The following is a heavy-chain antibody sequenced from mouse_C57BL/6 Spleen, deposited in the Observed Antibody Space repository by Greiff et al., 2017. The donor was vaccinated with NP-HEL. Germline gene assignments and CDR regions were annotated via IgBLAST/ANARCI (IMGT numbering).Heavy chain of an antibody. V-gene: IGHV1-54*01. CDR2: INPGSGGT. Sequence: VQLQQSGAELVRPGTSVKVSCKASGYAFTNYLIEWVKQRPGQGLEWIGVINPGSGGTNYNEKFKGKATLTADKSSSTAYMQLSSLTSEDSAVYFCARGGSNWDGYFDYWGQGTTLTVSS. D-gene: IGHD4-1*01. J-gene: IGHJ2*01. CDR3: ARGGSNWDGYFDY. CDR1: GYAFTNYL.